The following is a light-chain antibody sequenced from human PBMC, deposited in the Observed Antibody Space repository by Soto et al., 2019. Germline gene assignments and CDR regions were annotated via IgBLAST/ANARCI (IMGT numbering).Light chain of an antibody. Sequence: QSALTQPASVSGSPGQSITISCTGTSSDVGSYNLVSWYQQHPGKAPKLMIFEGSKRPSGVSNRFSGSKSGNTASLTISGLQSEDEADYYCCSYAGSSPVYVFGTGTRSPS. CDR1: SSDVGSYNL. CDR3: CSYAGSSPVYV. CDR2: EGS. J-gene: IGLJ1*01. V-gene: IGLV2-23*01.